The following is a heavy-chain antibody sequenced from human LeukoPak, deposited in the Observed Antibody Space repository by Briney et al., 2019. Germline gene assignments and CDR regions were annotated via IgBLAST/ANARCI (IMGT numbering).Heavy chain of an antibody. CDR2: IYYSGST. CDR3: ARAGTQTYFFDY. CDR1: GGSISSSSYY. Sequence: ASETLSLTCTVSGGSISSSSYYWGWIRQPPGKGLEWIGSIYYSGSTNFNPSLKSRVTISLDTSKNQFSLKLSSVTAADTAVYYCARAGTQTYFFDYWGQGTLVTVSS. J-gene: IGHJ4*02. V-gene: IGHV4-39*07. D-gene: IGHD1-14*01.